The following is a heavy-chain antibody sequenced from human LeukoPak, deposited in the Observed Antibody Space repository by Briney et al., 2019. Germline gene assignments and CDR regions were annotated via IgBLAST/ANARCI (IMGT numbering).Heavy chain of an antibody. V-gene: IGHV4-38-2*02. CDR2: IYHSGST. Sequence: SETLSLTCTVSGYSISSGYYWGWIRQPPGKGLEWIGSIYHSGSTYYNPSLKSRVTISVDTSKNQFSLKLSSVTAADTAVYYCARGRDGDFDYWGQGTLVTVSS. CDR1: GYSISSGYY. CDR3: ARGRDGDFDY. J-gene: IGHJ4*02. D-gene: IGHD5-24*01.